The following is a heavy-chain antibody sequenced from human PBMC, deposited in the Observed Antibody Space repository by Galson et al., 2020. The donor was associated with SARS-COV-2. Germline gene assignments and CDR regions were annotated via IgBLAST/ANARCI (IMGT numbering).Heavy chain of an antibody. J-gene: IGHJ6*02. CDR3: ARLRYYDVLAGYIVDV. CDR1: GYTLTDYY. D-gene: IGHD3-9*01. Sequence: AQVKVSCKASGYTLTDYYIHWVRQATGQGLEWMGWINPKSGGTNYAQKFEGRVTMTRDTSITTAYMELSRLRADDTAVYYCARLRYYDVLAGYIVDVWGQGTMVTVSS. V-gene: IGHV1-2*02. CDR2: INPKSGGT.